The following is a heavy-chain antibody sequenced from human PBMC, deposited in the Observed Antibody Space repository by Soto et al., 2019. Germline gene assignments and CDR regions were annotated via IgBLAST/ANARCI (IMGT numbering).Heavy chain of an antibody. J-gene: IGHJ6*02. D-gene: IGHD3-22*01. CDR2: IIPIFGTA. Sequence: SVKVSCKASGGTFSSYAISWVRQAPGQGLEWMGGIIPIFGTANYAQKFQGRVTITADKSTSTAYMELSSLRSEDTAVYYCARAAYYYDSSGYYSGYYYYYYGMDVWGQGTTVTVSS. V-gene: IGHV1-69*06. CDR3: ARAAYYYDSSGYYSGYYYYYYGMDV. CDR1: GGTFSSYA.